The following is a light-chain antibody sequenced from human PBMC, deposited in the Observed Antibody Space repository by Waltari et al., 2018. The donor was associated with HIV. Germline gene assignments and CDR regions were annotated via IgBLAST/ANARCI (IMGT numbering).Light chain of an antibody. J-gene: IGLJ3*02. CDR1: SRHSTYA. CDR3: QTWGTGIQV. CDR2: LHNNGSH. V-gene: IGLV4-69*01. Sequence: QLVVTQSPSASASLGASVKITCTLSSRHSTYAIAWHKQRPDKASRYLMKLHNNGSHIKGDGVPNRFSGSSSGAERYLTISSLQSEDEADYYCQTWGTGIQVFGGGTKLTVL.